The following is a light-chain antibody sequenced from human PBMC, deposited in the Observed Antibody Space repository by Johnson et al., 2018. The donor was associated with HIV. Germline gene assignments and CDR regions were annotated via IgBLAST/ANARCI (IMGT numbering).Light chain of an antibody. CDR3: GTWDSSLRGFYV. V-gene: IGLV1-51*01. J-gene: IGLJ1*01. CDR1: SSNIGNNF. CDR2: DNN. Sequence: QSVLTQPPSVSAAPGQKVTISCSGSSSNIGNNFVSWYQHLPGTTPKLLIYDNNKRPSGIPDRFSGSKSGTSATLGITALQTGDEADYYCGTWDSSLRGFYVFGTGTKVTVL.